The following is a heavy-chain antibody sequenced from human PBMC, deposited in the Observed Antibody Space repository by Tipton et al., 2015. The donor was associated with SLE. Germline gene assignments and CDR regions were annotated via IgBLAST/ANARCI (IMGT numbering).Heavy chain of an antibody. V-gene: IGHV4-59*01. CDR1: GGSISSYY. CDR2: IYYSGTT. CDR3: ARLPDAFDI. Sequence: TLSLTCTVSGGSISSYYWTWIRQPPGKGLEWIGHIYYSGTTNYNPSLKSRVTISVDTSKNQLSLKMTSVTAADTAVYYCARLPDAFDIWGQGTMVSVSS. J-gene: IGHJ3*02.